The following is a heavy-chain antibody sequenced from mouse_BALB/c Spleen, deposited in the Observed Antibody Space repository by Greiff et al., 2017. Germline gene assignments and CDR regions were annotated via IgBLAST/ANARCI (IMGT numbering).Heavy chain of an antibody. J-gene: IGHJ2*01. CDR1: GDSITSGY. CDR3: ARWLLREGYFDY. D-gene: IGHD1-1*01. V-gene: IGHV3-8*02. Sequence: EVKLVESGPSLVKPSQTLSLTCSVTGDSITSGYWNWIRKFPGNKLEYMGYISYSGSTYYNPSLKSRISITRDTSKNQYYLQLNSVTTEDTATYYCARWLLREGYFDYWGQGTTLTVSS. CDR2: ISYSGST.